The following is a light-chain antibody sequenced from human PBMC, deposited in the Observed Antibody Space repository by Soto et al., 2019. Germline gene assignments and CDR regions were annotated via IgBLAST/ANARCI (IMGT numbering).Light chain of an antibody. V-gene: IGKV3-15*01. CDR1: QSVSDN. CDR3: QQYNNCPRT. CDR2: GAF. J-gene: IGKJ1*01. Sequence: EILMTQAPVTLSVSPGERVTLSCRASQSVSDNLAWYQQKPGQAPSLLIYGAFTRATGVPARFSGAGSGTEFTLTISSLQSEDFAVYYCQQYNNCPRTFGQGTKVDI.